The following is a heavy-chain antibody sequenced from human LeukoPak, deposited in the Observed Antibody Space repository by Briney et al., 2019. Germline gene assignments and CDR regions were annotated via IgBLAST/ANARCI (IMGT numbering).Heavy chain of an antibody. Sequence: GGSPRLXCAASGFTFSNAWMSWVRQAPGKGLEWVGRIKSKTDGVTTDYAAPVKGRFTISRDDSKNTLYLQMNSLKTEDTAVYYCTTDIVVGATRTTDYWGQGTLVTVSS. CDR1: GFTFSNAW. CDR2: IKSKTDGVTT. J-gene: IGHJ4*02. CDR3: TTDIVVGATRTTDY. D-gene: IGHD1-26*01. V-gene: IGHV3-15*01.